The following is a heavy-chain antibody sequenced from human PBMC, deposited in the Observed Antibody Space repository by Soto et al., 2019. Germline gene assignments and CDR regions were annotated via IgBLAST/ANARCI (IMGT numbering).Heavy chain of an antibody. V-gene: IGHV1-69*12. Sequence: QVQLVQSGAEVKKPGSSVKVSCQASGDTFRSHRFSWVRQAPGQGLEWMGWIIPVFHTTNFAQSFQGRVSITADESTRTLYLDLHSLTAADTAIYYCARGTGSGSYLDHWGQGTLVTVSS. CDR3: ARGTGSGSYLDH. CDR2: IIPVFHTT. J-gene: IGHJ4*02. CDR1: GDTFRSHR.